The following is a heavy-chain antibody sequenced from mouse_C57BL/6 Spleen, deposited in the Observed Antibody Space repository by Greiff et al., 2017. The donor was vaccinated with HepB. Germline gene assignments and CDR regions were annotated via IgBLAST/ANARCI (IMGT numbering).Heavy chain of an antibody. CDR3: ARGGGYYAMDY. V-gene: IGHV1-80*01. CDR1: GYAFSSYW. CDR2: IYPGDGDT. Sequence: VQLQESGAELVKPGASVKISCKASGYAFSSYWMNWVKQRPGKGLEWIGQIYPGDGDTNYNGKFKGKATLTADKSSSTAYMQRSSLTSEDSAVYFCARGGGYYAMDYWGQGTSVTVSS. J-gene: IGHJ4*01.